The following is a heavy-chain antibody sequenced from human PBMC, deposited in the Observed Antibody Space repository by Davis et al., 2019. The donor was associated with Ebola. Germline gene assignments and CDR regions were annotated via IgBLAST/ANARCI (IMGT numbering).Heavy chain of an antibody. D-gene: IGHD3-3*01. V-gene: IGHV1-18*01. Sequence: ASVKVSCKASGYTFTSYGISWVRQAPGQGLEWMGWISAYNGNTNYAQKLQGRVTMTTDTSTSTAYMELRSLRAEDTAVYYCARDASGDTIFGVVITPYFDYWGQGTLVTVSS. CDR1: GYTFTSYG. J-gene: IGHJ4*02. CDR2: ISAYNGNT. CDR3: ARDASGDTIFGVVITPYFDY.